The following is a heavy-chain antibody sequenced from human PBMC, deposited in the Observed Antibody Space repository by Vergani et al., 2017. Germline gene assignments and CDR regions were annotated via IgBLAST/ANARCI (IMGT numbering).Heavy chain of an antibody. CDR1: DFIINGHY. CDR2: LYASGST. D-gene: IGHD5-18*01. CDR3: ARHLRGYSYGVFDY. J-gene: IGHJ4*02. V-gene: IGHV4-38-2*01. Sequence: QVQLQESGPGLVKPSETLSLICDVFDFIINGHYWGWIRQSPEKGLEWIGSLYASGSTYYSPSLKSRVAMSIDTSKNHFSLRLSSVTAEDTAFYYWARHLRGYSYGVFDYWGQGREVTVSS.